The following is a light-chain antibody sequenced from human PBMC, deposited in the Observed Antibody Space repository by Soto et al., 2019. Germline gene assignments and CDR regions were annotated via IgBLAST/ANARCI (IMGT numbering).Light chain of an antibody. J-gene: IGKJ1*01. V-gene: IGKV3-20*01. CDR2: GVS. CDR1: QSVSSGH. CDR3: QQYGSSPWT. Sequence: WTQCPGTLSLSPGERATLSCRASQSVSSGHLAWYQQRPGQAPRLLIYGVSSRATGIPDRFSGSGSGTDFALTISRLQPEDFAVYYCQQYGSSPWTFGQGTKVDTK.